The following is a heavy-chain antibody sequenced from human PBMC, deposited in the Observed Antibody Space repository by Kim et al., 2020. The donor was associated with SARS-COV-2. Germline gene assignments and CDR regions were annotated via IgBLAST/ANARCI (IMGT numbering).Heavy chain of an antibody. D-gene: IGHD6-13*01. J-gene: IGHJ6*02. CDR2: ISYDGSNK. CDR3: ARGESSPYYYGMDV. CDR1: GFTFSSYA. Sequence: GGSLRLSCAASGFTFSSYAMHWVRQAPGKGLEWVAVISYDGSNKYYADSVKGRFTISRDNSKNTLYLQMNSLRAEDTAVYYCARGESSPYYYGMDVWGQGTTVTVSS. V-gene: IGHV3-30-3*01.